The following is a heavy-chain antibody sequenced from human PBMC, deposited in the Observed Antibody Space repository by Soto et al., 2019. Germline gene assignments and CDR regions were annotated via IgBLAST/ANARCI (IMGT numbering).Heavy chain of an antibody. CDR2: ISYDGSNK. D-gene: IGHD3-10*01. Sequence: GGSLRLSCAASGFTFSSYAMHWVRQAPGKGLEWVAVISYDGSNKYYADSVKGRFTISRDNSKNTLYLQMNSLRAEDTAVYYCAGSYGSGSTFYYYYGMDVWGQGTTVTVSS. CDR1: GFTFSSYA. J-gene: IGHJ6*02. CDR3: AGSYGSGSTFYYYYGMDV. V-gene: IGHV3-30-3*01.